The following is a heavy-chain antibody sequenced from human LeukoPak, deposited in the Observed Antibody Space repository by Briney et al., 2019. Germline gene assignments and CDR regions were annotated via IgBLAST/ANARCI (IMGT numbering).Heavy chain of an antibody. CDR1: GFTFSSYW. D-gene: IGHD3-22*01. CDR2: IKSDGKT. J-gene: IGHJ1*01. Sequence: GGSLRLSCAASGFTFSSYWMHWVRQAPGKGLVWVSRIKSDGKTNYADSVKGRFTISRDNAKNPVPLQMNSLRAEDTGVYYCASAPSEIGGYYPEYFRHWGQGTLVTVSS. V-gene: IGHV3-74*01. CDR3: ASAPSEIGGYYPEYFRH.